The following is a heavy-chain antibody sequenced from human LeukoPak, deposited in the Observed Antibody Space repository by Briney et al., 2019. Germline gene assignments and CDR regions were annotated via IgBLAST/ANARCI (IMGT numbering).Heavy chain of an antibody. D-gene: IGHD6-19*01. Sequence: GGSLRLSCAASGFTFSSYDMHWVRQATGKGLEWVSAIGTAGDTYYPGSVKGRFTISRENAKNSLYLQMNSLRAGDTAVYYCAKGYSSAWFDYWGQGTLVTVSS. CDR1: GFTFSSYD. V-gene: IGHV3-13*01. CDR3: AKGYSSAWFDY. CDR2: IGTAGDT. J-gene: IGHJ4*02.